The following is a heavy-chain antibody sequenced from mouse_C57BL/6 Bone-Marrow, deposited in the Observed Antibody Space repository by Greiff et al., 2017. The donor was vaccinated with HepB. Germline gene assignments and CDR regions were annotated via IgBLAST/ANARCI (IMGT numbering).Heavy chain of an antibody. CDR3: ARSAFAY. CDR2: IYPGDGDT. Sequence: VKPGASVKISCKASGYAFSSSWMNWVKQRPGKGLEWIGRIYPGDGDTNYNGKFKGKATLTADKSSSTAYMQLSSLTSEDSAVYFCARSAFAYWGQGTLVTVSA. CDR1: GYAFSSSW. J-gene: IGHJ3*01. V-gene: IGHV1-82*01.